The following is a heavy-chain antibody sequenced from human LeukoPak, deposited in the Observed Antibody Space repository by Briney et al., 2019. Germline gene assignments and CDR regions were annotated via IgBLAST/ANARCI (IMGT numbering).Heavy chain of an antibody. D-gene: IGHD4-17*01. CDR2: ISGSGSYI. CDR1: GFTFSDYS. Sequence: PGGSLRLSCAASGFTFSDYSMNWVRQTPRKGLEWVSCISGSGSYIYYADSVKGRFTISRDNAKNSLYLQMNSLRAEDTAVYYCAGEVTTGNWFDPWGQGTLVTVSS. V-gene: IGHV3-21*01. CDR3: AGEVTTGNWFDP. J-gene: IGHJ5*02.